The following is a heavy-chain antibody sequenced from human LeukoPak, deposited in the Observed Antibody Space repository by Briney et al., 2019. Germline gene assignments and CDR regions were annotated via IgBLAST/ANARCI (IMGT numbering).Heavy chain of an antibody. CDR1: GGSISGGGFY. D-gene: IGHD3-10*01. Sequence: SETLSLTCTVSGGSISGGGFYWNWIRQTPGKGLVWIGYIYHSGSGNTNYNPSLKSRVTISADTSKNQFSLKLTSMTAADTAVYYCARDKRFGPRYFDFWGQGTLVTVSS. CDR2: IYHSGSGNT. J-gene: IGHJ4*02. CDR3: ARDKRFGPRYFDF. V-gene: IGHV4-61*08.